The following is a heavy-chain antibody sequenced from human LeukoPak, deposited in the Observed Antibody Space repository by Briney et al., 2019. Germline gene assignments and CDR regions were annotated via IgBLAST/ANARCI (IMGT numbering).Heavy chain of an antibody. CDR1: GFTFSSYA. J-gene: IGHJ4*02. D-gene: IGHD1-26*01. V-gene: IGHV3-20*04. Sequence: GGSLRLSCAASGFTFSSYAMSWVRQAPGKGLEWVSGINYNGDIIHYADSVQGRFTISRDNAKNSLSLQMSSLRAEDTALYYCARGWGGTYSIDYWGQGTPVTVTS. CDR3: ARGWGGTYSIDY. CDR2: INYNGDII.